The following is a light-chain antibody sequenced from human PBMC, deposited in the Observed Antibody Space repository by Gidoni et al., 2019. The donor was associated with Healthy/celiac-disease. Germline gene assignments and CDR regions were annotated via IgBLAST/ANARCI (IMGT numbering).Light chain of an antibody. CDR1: QGIRND. J-gene: IGKJ1*01. CDR2: AAS. Sequence: AIQMTQSPSSLSASVGDRVTITCRASQGIRNDLGWYQQKPGKAPNLLIYAASSLQRGVPSRFSGSGSGTDFTLTINSLQPEDFATYYCLQDYNYPWTFGQGTKVEIK. V-gene: IGKV1-6*01. CDR3: LQDYNYPWT.